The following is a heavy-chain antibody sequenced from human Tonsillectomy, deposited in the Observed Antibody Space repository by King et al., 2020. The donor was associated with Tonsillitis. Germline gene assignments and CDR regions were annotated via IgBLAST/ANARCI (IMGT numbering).Heavy chain of an antibody. CDR3: TTDLSYDSSGSVY. Sequence: VQLVESGGGLVKPGGSLRLSCAASGFTFSNAWMSWVRQAPGKGLEWVGRIKSKTDGGTTDYAAPVKGKFTISRDNSKNTLYLQMNSLKTEDTAVYYCTTDLSYDSSGSVYWGQGTLGTVSS. D-gene: IGHD3-22*01. CDR2: IKSKTDGGTT. V-gene: IGHV3-15*01. J-gene: IGHJ4*02. CDR1: GFTFSNAW.